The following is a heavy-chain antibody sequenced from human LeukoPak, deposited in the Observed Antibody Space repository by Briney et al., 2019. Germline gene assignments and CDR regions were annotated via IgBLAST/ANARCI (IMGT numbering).Heavy chain of an antibody. CDR2: LYPGDSDT. J-gene: IGHJ6*04. V-gene: IGHV5-51*01. D-gene: IGHD5-12*01. Sequence: GESLKFSCPGSGYSFTSYWIGWVRQMPGKGLEWMGILYPGDSDTRYSPPFQGQVTISAPKSMTTAYLQWSSLKVSDTAMYYCARLGAQRGYSGPEAFYYYYYGMDVWGKGNTVTVSS. CDR3: ARLGAQRGYSGPEAFYYYYYGMDV. CDR1: GYSFTSYW.